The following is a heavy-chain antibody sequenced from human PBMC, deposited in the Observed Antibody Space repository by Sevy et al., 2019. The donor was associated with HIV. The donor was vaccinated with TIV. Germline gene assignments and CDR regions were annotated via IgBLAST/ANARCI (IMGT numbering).Heavy chain of an antibody. J-gene: IGHJ5*02. CDR1: GFTFSNAW. CDR3: TTGSVVVPAAHNWFDP. D-gene: IGHD2-2*01. Sequence: GGSLRLSCAASGFTFSNAWMSWVRQAPGKGLEWVGRIKSKTDGGTTDYAAPVKGRFTISRDDSKNTLYLQMNSLKTEDAAVYYCTTGSVVVPAAHNWFDPWGQGTLVTVSS. CDR2: IKSKTDGGTT. V-gene: IGHV3-15*01.